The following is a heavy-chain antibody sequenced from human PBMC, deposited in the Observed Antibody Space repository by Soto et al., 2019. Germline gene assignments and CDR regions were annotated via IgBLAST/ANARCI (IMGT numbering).Heavy chain of an antibody. Sequence: GGSLRLSCAASGFTFSSYAMSWVRQAPGKGLEWVSAISGSGGSTYYADSVKGRFTISRDNSKNTLYLQINSLRAEDTAIYYCTKDRYCSSPKCYAGFDYWGQGTLVTVSS. CDR1: GFTFSSYA. D-gene: IGHD2-2*01. CDR2: ISGSGGST. CDR3: TKDRYCSSPKCYAGFDY. J-gene: IGHJ4*02. V-gene: IGHV3-23*01.